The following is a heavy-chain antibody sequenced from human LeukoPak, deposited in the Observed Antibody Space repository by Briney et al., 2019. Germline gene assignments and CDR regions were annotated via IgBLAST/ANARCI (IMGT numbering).Heavy chain of an antibody. CDR2: IYYSGST. Sequence: PSETLSLTCTVSGGSISSYYWSWIRQPPGKGLEWIGYIYYSGSTNYNPSLKSRVTISVDTSKNQFSLKLSSVTAADTAVYYCARYSVLRFLEWQPPHWYFDLWGRGTLVTVSS. V-gene: IGHV4-59*01. CDR3: ARYSVLRFLEWQPPHWYFDL. D-gene: IGHD3-3*01. CDR1: GGSISSYY. J-gene: IGHJ2*01.